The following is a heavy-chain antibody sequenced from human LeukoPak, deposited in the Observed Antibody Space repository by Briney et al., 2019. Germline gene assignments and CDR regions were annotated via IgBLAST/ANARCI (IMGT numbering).Heavy chain of an antibody. Sequence: NPSETLSLTCTVSGGSISSYYWSWIRQPPGKGLEWIGHIYYSGSTNYNPSLKSRVTISVDTSKNQFSLKLSSVTAADTAVYYCARGTFRVFPYYYDSSGYSAFDIWGQGTMVTVSS. J-gene: IGHJ3*02. CDR3: ARGTFRVFPYYYDSSGYSAFDI. V-gene: IGHV4-59*12. CDR1: GGSISSYY. CDR2: IYYSGST. D-gene: IGHD3-22*01.